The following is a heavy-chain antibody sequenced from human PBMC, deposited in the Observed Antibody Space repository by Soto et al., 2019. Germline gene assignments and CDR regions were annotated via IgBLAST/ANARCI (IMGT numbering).Heavy chain of an antibody. CDR2: ISWNSGSI. Sequence: GGSLRLSCAASGFTFDDYAMHWGRQAPGKGLEWVSGISWNSGSIGYADSVKGRFTISRDNAKNSLYLQMNSLRPEDTALYYCAKDRTYSGYGGYMDVWGKGTTVTVSS. D-gene: IGHD5-12*01. CDR1: GFTFDDYA. V-gene: IGHV3-9*01. CDR3: AKDRTYSGYGGYMDV. J-gene: IGHJ6*03.